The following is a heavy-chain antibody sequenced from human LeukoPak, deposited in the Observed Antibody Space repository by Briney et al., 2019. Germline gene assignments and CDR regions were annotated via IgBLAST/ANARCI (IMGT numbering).Heavy chain of an antibody. Sequence: GGSQRLSCAAPGFTFDDYGMSWVRQAPGKGLEWVSGINWNGGSTGYADSVKGRFTISRDNAKNSLYLQMDSLRAEDTALYYCARVKGSSGYQGFDYWGQGTLVTVSS. J-gene: IGHJ4*02. V-gene: IGHV3-20*04. CDR1: GFTFDDYG. D-gene: IGHD3-22*01. CDR3: ARVKGSSGYQGFDY. CDR2: INWNGGST.